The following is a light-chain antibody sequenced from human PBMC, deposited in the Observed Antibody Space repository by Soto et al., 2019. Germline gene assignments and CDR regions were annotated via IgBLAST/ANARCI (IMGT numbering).Light chain of an antibody. CDR2: KAS. CDR1: QTISSW. Sequence: DIQMTQSPSALSGSVGDRVTITCRASQTISSWLAWYQQKPGKAPKLLIYKASTLKSGVPSRFSGSGSGTEFTLTISSLQPDDFATYYCQHYNAYPTFGQGTKV. J-gene: IGKJ1*01. CDR3: QHYNAYPT. V-gene: IGKV1-5*03.